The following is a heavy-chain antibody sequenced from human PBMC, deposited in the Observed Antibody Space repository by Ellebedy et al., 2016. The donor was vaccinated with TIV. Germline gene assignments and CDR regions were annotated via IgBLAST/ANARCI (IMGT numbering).Heavy chain of an antibody. CDR3: ANTRSNWILDY. D-gene: IGHD1-1*01. V-gene: IGHV3-21*01. CDR2: ISSGSGTDI. J-gene: IGHJ4*02. Sequence: GESLKISCAASAFTFSSYTMTWVRQAPGKGLEWVSSISSGSGTDIYYADSVKGRFTVSRDNAKNSLYLQMNSLRAEDTAVYYCANTRSNWILDYWGQGTLVTVSS. CDR1: AFTFSSYT.